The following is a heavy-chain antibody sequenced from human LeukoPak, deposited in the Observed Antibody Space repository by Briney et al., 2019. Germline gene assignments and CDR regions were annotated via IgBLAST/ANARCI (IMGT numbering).Heavy chain of an antibody. CDR2: ISGSGGST. CDR3: ASPTYYDILTGLDY. Sequence: PSETLSLTCAVYGGSFSGYYWSWIRQRPGKGLEWVSAISGSGGSTYYADSVKGRFTISRDNSKNTLYLQMNSLRAEDTAVYYCASPTYYDILTGLDYWGQGTLVTVSS. V-gene: IGHV3-23*01. CDR1: GGSFSGYY. J-gene: IGHJ4*02. D-gene: IGHD3-9*01.